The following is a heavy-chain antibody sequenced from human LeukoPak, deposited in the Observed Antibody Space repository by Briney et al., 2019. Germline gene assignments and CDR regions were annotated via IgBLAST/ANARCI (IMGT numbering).Heavy chain of an antibody. CDR1: GGSISSSNYY. V-gene: IGHV4-39*01. J-gene: IGHJ6*03. Sequence: PSETLSLTCTVSGGSISSSNYYWGWIRQPPGTGLEWIGSIYYSGSTYYNPSLKSRVTISVDTSKNQFSPKLSSVTAADTAVYYCARTANYYYYYLDVWGKGTTVTISS. CDR3: ARTANYYYYYLDV. CDR2: IYYSGST.